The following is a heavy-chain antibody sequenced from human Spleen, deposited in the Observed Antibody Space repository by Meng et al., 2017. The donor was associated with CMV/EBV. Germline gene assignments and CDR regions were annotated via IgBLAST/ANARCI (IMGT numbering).Heavy chain of an antibody. D-gene: IGHD3-22*01. CDR3: ARESLHSGGYYAFDF. Sequence: SETLSLTCAVYGGSFSGYYWSWIRQPPGKGLEWIGEINHRGSTNYNPSLKSRVTISVDTSKNQFSLQLSSVTAADTAVYFCARESLHSGGYYAFDFWGQGTLVTVSS. CDR1: GGSFSGYY. CDR2: INHRGST. J-gene: IGHJ4*02. V-gene: IGHV4-34*01.